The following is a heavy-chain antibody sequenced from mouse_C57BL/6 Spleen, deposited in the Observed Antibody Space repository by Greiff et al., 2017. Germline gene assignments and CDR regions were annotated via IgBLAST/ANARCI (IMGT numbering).Heavy chain of an antibody. CDR2: ISYDGSN. Sequence: DVHLVESGPGLVKPSQSLSLTCSVTGYSITSGYYWNWIRQFPGNKLEWMGYISYDGSNNYNPSLKNRISITRDTSKNQFFLKLNSVTTEDTATYYCARDDYSKGYFDVWGTGTTVTVSS. D-gene: IGHD2-5*01. J-gene: IGHJ1*03. V-gene: IGHV3-6*01. CDR3: ARDDYSKGYFDV. CDR1: GYSITSGYY.